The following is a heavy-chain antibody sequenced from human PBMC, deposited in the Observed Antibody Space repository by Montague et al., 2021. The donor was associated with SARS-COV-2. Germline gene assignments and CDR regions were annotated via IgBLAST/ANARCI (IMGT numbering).Heavy chain of an antibody. J-gene: IGHJ4*02. CDR1: GGSISSYY. CDR3: AREPDYGDYFDY. Sequence: SETLSLTCTVSGGSISSYYWSWIRQHPGKGLEWIGYIYYSGSTNYNPSLKSRVTISVDTSKNQFSPKLSSVTAADTAVYYCAREPDYGDYFDYWGQGTLVTVSS. D-gene: IGHD4-17*01. CDR2: IYYSGST. V-gene: IGHV4-59*01.